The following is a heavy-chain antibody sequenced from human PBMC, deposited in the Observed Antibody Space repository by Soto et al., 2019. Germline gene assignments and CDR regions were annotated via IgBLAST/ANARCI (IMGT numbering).Heavy chain of an antibody. Sequence: QVQLVESGGGVVQPGRSLRLSCAASGFTFSSYGMHWVRQAPGKGLEWVAVIWYDGSNKYYADSVKGRFTISRDNSKNTLYLQMNSLRAEDTAVYYCARETKTTVTTYKVAGAEYFQHWGQGTLVTVSS. CDR2: IWYDGSNK. J-gene: IGHJ1*01. V-gene: IGHV3-33*01. CDR1: GFTFSSYG. CDR3: ARETKTTVTTYKVAGAEYFQH. D-gene: IGHD4-17*01.